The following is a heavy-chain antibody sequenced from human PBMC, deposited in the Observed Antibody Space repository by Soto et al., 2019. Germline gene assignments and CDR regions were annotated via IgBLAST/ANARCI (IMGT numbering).Heavy chain of an antibody. J-gene: IGHJ4*02. V-gene: IGHV3-72*01. CDR1: GFTFRDYY. D-gene: IGHD3-16*01. CDR3: AGGWALGELVPGPFDY. Sequence: GGSLRLSCAASGFTFRDYYMDWVRQAPGKGLEWVGRIRNKANNHVTDYAASVKDRFTISRDDSKNSLSLQMNSLKTEDTAVYYCAGGWALGELVPGPFDYWGQGIVVTVSS. CDR2: IRNKANNHVT.